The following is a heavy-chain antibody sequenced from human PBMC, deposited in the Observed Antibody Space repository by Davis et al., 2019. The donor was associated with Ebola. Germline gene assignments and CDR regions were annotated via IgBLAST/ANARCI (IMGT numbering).Heavy chain of an antibody. D-gene: IGHD3-3*01. CDR2: ISGTSGNT. J-gene: IGHJ5*02. CDR1: GFRFSDFA. CDR3: ARESRYDFWSGLPPTTGTNWFDP. V-gene: IGHV3-23*01. Sequence: GGYLRLSCAASGFRFSDFAMSWVRQAPGKGPEWVSAISGTSGNTYYTDSVKGRFTISRDNSKNTLYLQMNSLRSEDTAVYYCARESRYDFWSGLPPTTGTNWFDPWGQGTLVTVSS.